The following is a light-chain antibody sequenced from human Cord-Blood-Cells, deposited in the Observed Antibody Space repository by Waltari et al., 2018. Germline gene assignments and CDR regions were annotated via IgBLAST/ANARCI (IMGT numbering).Light chain of an antibody. CDR3: QQYDNLPLYT. CDR2: DSS. J-gene: IGKJ2*01. CDR1: QDISNY. V-gene: IGKV1-33*01. Sequence: DIQMTQSPSSLSASVGDRVTITCQASQDISNYLNWYQQKPGKAPNLLFYDSSNLETGVPSRFSGSGSGTDFTFTISSLQPEDIATYYCQQYDNLPLYTFGQGTKLEIK.